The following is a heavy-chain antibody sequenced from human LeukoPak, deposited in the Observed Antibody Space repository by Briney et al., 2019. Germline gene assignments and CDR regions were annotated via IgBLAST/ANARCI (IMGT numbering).Heavy chain of an antibody. Sequence: PGGSLRLSCAASGFTFSGYGMSWVRQAPGKGLEWVSAISGSGGRTYYADSAKGRFTTSRDNSKNTLYLQMNSLRAEDTAVYYSGRVAAYCGGVCYSGQDYWGQGTLVSVSS. J-gene: IGHJ4*02. D-gene: IGHD2-21*02. CDR3: GRVAAYCGGVCYSGQDY. CDR2: ISGSGGRT. CDR1: GFTFSGYG. V-gene: IGHV3-23*01.